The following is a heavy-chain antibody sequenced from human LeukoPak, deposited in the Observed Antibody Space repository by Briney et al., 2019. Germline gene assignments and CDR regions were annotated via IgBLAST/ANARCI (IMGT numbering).Heavy chain of an antibody. CDR2: IRSSSRTT. CDR1: GLTFSSHS. V-gene: IGHV3-48*04. Sequence: GGSLRLSCAASGLTFSSHSMNWVRQAPGKGLEWVSHIRSSSRTTYYADSVKGRFTISRDNAKNSLYLQMNSLRAEDTAVYYCARESAGGSIWGQGTMVTVSS. D-gene: IGHD1-14*01. J-gene: IGHJ3*02. CDR3: ARESAGGSI.